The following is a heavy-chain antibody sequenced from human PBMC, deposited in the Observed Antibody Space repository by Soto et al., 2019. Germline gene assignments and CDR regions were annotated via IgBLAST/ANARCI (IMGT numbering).Heavy chain of an antibody. CDR2: IKDDGTEK. CDR3: VRGHLAIEGGHYYYYYIDV. D-gene: IGHD2-2*01. Sequence: DVRLVESGGGLVQTGKSLRLSCEVSEMPFSLFSMSWVSRVPGKRLEWVATIKDDGTEKAYVESVKGRCTISRDNDKNSLYLEMNDLRVDDSSVYYCVRGHLAIEGGHYYYYYIDVWGKGTTVTVSS. CDR1: EMPFSLFS. J-gene: IGHJ6*03. V-gene: IGHV3-7*01.